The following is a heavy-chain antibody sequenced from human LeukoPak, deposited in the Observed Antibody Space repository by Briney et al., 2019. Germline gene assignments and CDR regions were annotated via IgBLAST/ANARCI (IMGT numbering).Heavy chain of an antibody. Sequence: SLRLSCAASGFTFSSYAMHWVRQAPGKGLEWVAVISYDGSNKYYADSVKGRFTISRDNSKNTLYLQMNSLRAEDTAVYYCARDSRITMVRGVTSWGMDVWGQGTTVTVSS. D-gene: IGHD3-10*01. CDR3: ARDSRITMVRGVTSWGMDV. J-gene: IGHJ6*02. CDR2: ISYDGSNK. V-gene: IGHV3-30-3*01. CDR1: GFTFSSYA.